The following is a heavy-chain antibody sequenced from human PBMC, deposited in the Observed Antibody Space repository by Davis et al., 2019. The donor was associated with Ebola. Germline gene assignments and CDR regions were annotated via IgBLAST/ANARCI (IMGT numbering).Heavy chain of an antibody. V-gene: IGHV1-69*06. CDR1: GGTFSSYA. CDR2: IIPIFGTA. Sequence: SVKVSCKASGGTFSSYAISWVRQAPGQGLEWMGGIIPIFGTANYAQKFQGRVTITADKSTSTAYMELSSLRSEDTAVYYCARDPHCSGGSCYYNWFDPWGQGTLVTVSS. CDR3: ARDPHCSGGSCYYNWFDP. J-gene: IGHJ5*02. D-gene: IGHD2-15*01.